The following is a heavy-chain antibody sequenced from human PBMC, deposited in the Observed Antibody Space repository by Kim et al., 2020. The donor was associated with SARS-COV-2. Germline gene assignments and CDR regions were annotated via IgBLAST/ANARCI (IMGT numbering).Heavy chain of an antibody. CDR1: GYSISSGYY. Sequence: SETLSLTCTVSGYSISSGYYWGWIRQPPGKGLEWIGSIYQSGSTYYNPSLKSRVTISLDTSKNQFSLKLSSVTAADTAVYYCARVGQGSFSSGWFDYWGQGTLVTVSS. D-gene: IGHD6-19*01. V-gene: IGHV4-38-2*02. CDR2: IYQSGST. J-gene: IGHJ4*02. CDR3: ARVGQGSFSSGWFDY.